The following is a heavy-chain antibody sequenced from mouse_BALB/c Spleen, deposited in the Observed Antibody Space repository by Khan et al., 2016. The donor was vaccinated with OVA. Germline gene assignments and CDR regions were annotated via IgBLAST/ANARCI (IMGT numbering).Heavy chain of an antibody. D-gene: IGHD1-1*01. CDR3: ARSGASGTVVITDFDY. CDR1: GYSITSDFA. CDR2: IKYSGIT. J-gene: IGHJ2*01. Sequence: EVQLQESGPGLVKPSQSLSLTCTVTGYSITSDFAWNWIRQFPGNKLEWMGYIKYSGITSYNPSLKSRFSITRNTSKNQFFLQLSSVTTEDTATYCCARSGASGTVVITDFDYWGQGTTLTVSS. V-gene: IGHV3-2*02.